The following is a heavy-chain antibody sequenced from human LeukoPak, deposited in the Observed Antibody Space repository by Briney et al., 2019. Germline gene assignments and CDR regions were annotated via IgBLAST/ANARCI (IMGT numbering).Heavy chain of an antibody. J-gene: IGHJ2*01. Sequence: GASVRVSCRASGYTFTAHYIHWVRQAPGQGLEWMGWIDPSIRGTNYAQKFQGSVNMTGDTSINTAFMELSRLRSDDTAIYYCARGRGTTMVRGVITNWFDLWGRGSLVTVSS. CDR2: IDPSIRGT. CDR1: GYTFTAHY. D-gene: IGHD3-10*01. CDR3: ARGRGTTMVRGVITNWFDL. V-gene: IGHV1-2*02.